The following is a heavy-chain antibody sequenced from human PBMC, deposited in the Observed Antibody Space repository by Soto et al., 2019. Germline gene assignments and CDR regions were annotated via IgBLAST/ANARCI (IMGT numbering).Heavy chain of an antibody. V-gene: IGHV1-69*02. CDR1: GGSFSSYT. Sequence: ASVKVSCKASGGSFSSYTISWVRQAPGQGLEWMGRIIPILGIANYAQKFQGRVTITADKSTSTAYMELSSLRSEDTAVYYCATGLAIFGVVNYYYYMDVWGKGTTVTVSS. CDR3: ATGLAIFGVVNYYYYMDV. CDR2: IIPILGIA. D-gene: IGHD3-3*01. J-gene: IGHJ6*03.